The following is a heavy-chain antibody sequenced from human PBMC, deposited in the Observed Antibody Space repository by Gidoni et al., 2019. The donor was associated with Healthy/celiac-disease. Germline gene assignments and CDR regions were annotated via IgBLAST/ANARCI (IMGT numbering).Heavy chain of an antibody. CDR3: AHRPKNLYYFDY. J-gene: IGHJ4*02. V-gene: IGHV2-5*02. Sequence: QITLKESGPTLVKPTQTLTLPCTFSGFSLSTSGVGVGWIRQPPGKALEWLALIYWDDDKRYSPSLKSRLTITKDTSKNQVVLTMTNMDPVDTATYYCAHRPKNLYYFDYWGQGTLVTVSS. CDR1: GFSLSTSGVG. CDR2: IYWDDDK.